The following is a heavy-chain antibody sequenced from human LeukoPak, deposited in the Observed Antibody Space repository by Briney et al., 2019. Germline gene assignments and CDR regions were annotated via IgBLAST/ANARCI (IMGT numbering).Heavy chain of an antibody. CDR3: AKPNSGYTAFHI. CDR2: ISSSGGST. J-gene: IGHJ3*02. V-gene: IGHV3-23*01. Sequence: PGGSLRLSCAASGFTFTSYAMSWVRQAPGEGLEWVSAISSSGGSTYHADSVKGRFTISRDNSKNTLYLQMNSLRAEDTAVYYCAKPNSGYTAFHIWGQGTMVTVSS. D-gene: IGHD3-22*01. CDR1: GFTFTSYA.